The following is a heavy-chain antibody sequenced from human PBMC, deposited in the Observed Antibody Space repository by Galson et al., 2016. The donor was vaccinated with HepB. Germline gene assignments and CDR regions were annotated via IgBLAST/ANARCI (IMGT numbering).Heavy chain of an antibody. CDR2: VSAGSGPT. J-gene: IGHJ4*02. CDR1: GFTFSRYA. V-gene: IGHV3-23*01. CDR3: ARVRYASLVVPGNPIDY. D-gene: IGHD2-21*02. Sequence: SLRLSCAVSGFTFSRYAMSWVRQAPGKGLEWVSTVSAGSGPTDYADSVKGRFTISRDNSKNTLFLQMSSLRAEDTAVYFCARVRYASLVVPGNPIDYWGQGALVTVSS.